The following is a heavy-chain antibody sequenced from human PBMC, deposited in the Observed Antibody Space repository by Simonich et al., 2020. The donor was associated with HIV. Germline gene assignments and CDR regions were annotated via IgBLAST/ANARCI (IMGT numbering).Heavy chain of an antibody. CDR1: GGSFSGYN. V-gene: IGHV4-34*01. J-gene: IGHJ4*02. Sequence: QVQLQQWGAGLLKPSETLSLTCAVYGGSFSGYNWSWIRQPPGKGLEWIGEINHRGTTNYTPSLKSRVTISVDTSKNQFSLKLSSVTAADTAVYYCARGFYQRLYYFDYWGQGTLVTVSS. D-gene: IGHD2-2*01. CDR2: INHRGTT. CDR3: ARGFYQRLYYFDY.